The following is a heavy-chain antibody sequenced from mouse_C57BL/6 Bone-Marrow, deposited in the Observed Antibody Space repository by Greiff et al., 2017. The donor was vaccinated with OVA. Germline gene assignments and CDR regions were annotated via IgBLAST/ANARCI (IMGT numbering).Heavy chain of an antibody. J-gene: IGHJ2*01. CDR3: ARWGGRGGFDY. Sequence: QVQLQQSGAELVRPGTSVKVSCKASGYAFTNYLIEWVKQRPGQGLEWIGVINPGSGGTNYNEKFKGKATLTADKSSSTAYMQLSSLTSEDSAVYFCARWGGRGGFDYWGQGTTLTVSS. CDR1: GYAFTNYL. CDR2: INPGSGGT. D-gene: IGHD1-1*01. V-gene: IGHV1-54*01.